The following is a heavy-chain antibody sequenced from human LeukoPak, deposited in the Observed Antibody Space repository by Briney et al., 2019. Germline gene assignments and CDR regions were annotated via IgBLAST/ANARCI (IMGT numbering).Heavy chain of an antibody. V-gene: IGHV3-48*03. CDR1: GFTFSSHE. CDR3: ASEYYDILTGYYTGFGY. D-gene: IGHD3-9*01. Sequence: PGGSLRLSCAASGFTFSSHEMNWVRQAPGKGLEWVSYISSSGSTIYYADSVKGRFTISRDNAKNSLYLQMNSLRAEDTAVYYCASEYYDILTGYYTGFGYWGQGTLVTVSS. CDR2: ISSSGSTI. J-gene: IGHJ4*02.